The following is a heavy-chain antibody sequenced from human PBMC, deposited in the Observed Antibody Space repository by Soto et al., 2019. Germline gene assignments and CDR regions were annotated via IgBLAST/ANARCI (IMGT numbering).Heavy chain of an antibody. CDR2: IKQDGSEK. V-gene: IGHV3-7*01. Sequence: EVQLVESGGGLVQPGGSLRLSCAASGFTFSSYWMSWVRQAPGKGLEWVANIKQDGSEKYYVDSVKGRFTISRDNAKNSLDLQMHSLRAEDTAVYYCARPYCTNGVCCYFDYWGQGTLVTVSS. CDR3: ARPYCTNGVCCYFDY. D-gene: IGHD2-8*01. CDR1: GFTFSSYW. J-gene: IGHJ4*02.